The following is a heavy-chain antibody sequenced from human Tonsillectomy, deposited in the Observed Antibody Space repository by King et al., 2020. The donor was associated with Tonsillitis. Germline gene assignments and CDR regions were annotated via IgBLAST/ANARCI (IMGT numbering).Heavy chain of an antibody. J-gene: IGHJ6*02. Sequence: VQLQQSGPGLVKPSQTLSLTCAISGDSVSTNSAAWNWIRQSPSRGLEWLGRTYYRSKWYIDYAVSVKSRITINPDTSKNQFSLQLKSVTPEDTAGYYCASVRLHEGPLQLPNAYSFYGMDVWGQGTTVTVTS. V-gene: IGHV6-1*01. CDR1: GDSVSTNSAA. CDR3: ASVRLHEGPLQLPNAYSFYGMDV. D-gene: IGHD2-2*01. CDR2: TYYRSKWYI.